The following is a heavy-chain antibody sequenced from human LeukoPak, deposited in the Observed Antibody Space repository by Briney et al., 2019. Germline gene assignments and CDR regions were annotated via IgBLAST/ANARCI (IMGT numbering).Heavy chain of an antibody. Sequence: ASVTVSFKTSRYTFTNYDINWVRLATGKELEGMGWIHPNSGKTVYAQKFQGRVTMTRDTSTSTAYMELSSLRFEDTAVYYCAKGWRSSGWYEEGCWGQGTLVTVSS. V-gene: IGHV1-8*01. CDR1: RYTFTNYD. CDR3: AKGWRSSGWYEEGC. J-gene: IGHJ4*02. CDR2: IHPNSGKT. D-gene: IGHD6-13*01.